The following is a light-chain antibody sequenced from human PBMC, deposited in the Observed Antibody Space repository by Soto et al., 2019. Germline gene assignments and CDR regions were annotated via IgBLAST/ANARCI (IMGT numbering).Light chain of an antibody. Sequence: VMTQAPATLSVSPGERATLSCRASQTINNNVAWYQLKDGQVPRLLIYGASTRAADVPARFSGGGSGTEFTLTISSLQSEDVAVYYCQQYYSSPRTFGQGTKVEIK. CDR1: QTINNN. CDR3: QQYYSSPRT. V-gene: IGKV3-15*01. J-gene: IGKJ1*01. CDR2: GAS.